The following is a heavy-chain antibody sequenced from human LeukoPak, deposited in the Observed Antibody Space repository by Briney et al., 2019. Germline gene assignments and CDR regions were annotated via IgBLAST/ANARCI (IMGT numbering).Heavy chain of an antibody. CDR1: GGSISSYY. D-gene: IGHD3-3*01. J-gene: IGHJ4*02. CDR3: ARGSPYYDFWSGYYY. V-gene: IGHV4-59*01. CDR2: IYYSGST. Sequence: PSETLSLTCTVSGGSISSYYWSWIRQPPGKGLEGIGYIYYSGSTNYNPSLKSRVTISVDTSKNQFSLKLSSVTAADTAVYYCARGSPYYDFWSGYYYWGQGTLVTVSS.